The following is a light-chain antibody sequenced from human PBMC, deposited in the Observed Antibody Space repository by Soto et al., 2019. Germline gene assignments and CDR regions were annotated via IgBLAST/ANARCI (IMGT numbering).Light chain of an antibody. CDR3: ATWDDDVNGVV. CDR1: SSNIGKYF. CDR2: SDN. J-gene: IGLJ2*01. Sequence: SVLTQPPSASGAPGQRVIISCSGSSSNIGKYFVSWYQHLPGTAPKLLIYSDNQGPSGIPDRFSGSKSGTSASLAISGLQSEDEAEYYCATWDDDVNGVVFGGGTKLTVL. V-gene: IGLV1-44*01.